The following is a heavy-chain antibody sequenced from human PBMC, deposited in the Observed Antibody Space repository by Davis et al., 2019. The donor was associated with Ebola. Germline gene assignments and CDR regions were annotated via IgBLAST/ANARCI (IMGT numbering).Heavy chain of an antibody. CDR1: GFTFSSFA. V-gene: IGHV3-23*01. CDR2: ISGSDDST. Sequence: GGSLRLSCAASGFTFSSFAMTWVRQAPGKGLEWVSAISGSDDSTYYADSVKGRFTISRDNAKNSLYLQMNSLRAEDTAVYYCARVGQGQGFNYWGQGALVTVSS. CDR3: ARVGQGQGFNY. J-gene: IGHJ4*02.